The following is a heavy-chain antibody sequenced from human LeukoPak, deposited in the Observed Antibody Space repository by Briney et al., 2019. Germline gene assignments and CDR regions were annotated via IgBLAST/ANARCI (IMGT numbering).Heavy chain of an antibody. V-gene: IGHV4-59*01. CDR2: VFYSGST. Sequence: SETLSLTCTVSGGSISSYYWSWIRQPPGKGLEWIGYVFYSGSTNYNPSLKSRVAISVDTSKNQFTLKLSSVTPADTAVYYCARDGGRFSFGFGYWGQGTLVTVSS. J-gene: IGHJ4*02. CDR1: GGSISSYY. CDR3: ARDGGRFSFGFGY. D-gene: IGHD5-18*01.